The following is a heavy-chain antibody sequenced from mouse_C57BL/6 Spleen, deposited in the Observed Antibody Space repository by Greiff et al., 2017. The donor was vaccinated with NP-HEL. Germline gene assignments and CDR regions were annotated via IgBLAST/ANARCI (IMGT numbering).Heavy chain of an antibody. D-gene: IGHD3-2*02. CDR3: ARVGGLRLPFAY. CDR1: GYTFTDYY. V-gene: IGHV1-26*01. Sequence: VQLQQSGPELVKPGASVKISCKASGYTFTDYYMNWVKQSHGKSLEWIGDINPNNGGTSYNQKFKGKATLTVDKSSSTAYMELRSLTSEDSAVYYCARVGGLRLPFAYWGQGTLVTVSA. J-gene: IGHJ3*01. CDR2: INPNNGGT.